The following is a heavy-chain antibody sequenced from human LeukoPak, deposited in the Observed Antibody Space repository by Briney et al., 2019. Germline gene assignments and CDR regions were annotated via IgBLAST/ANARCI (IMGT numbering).Heavy chain of an antibody. CDR2: IYSSGST. D-gene: IGHD3-10*01. V-gene: IGHV3-66*04. J-gene: IGHJ6*01. Sequence: GGSLRLSCAASGFTVSSNYMSWVRQPPGKGLEWVSVIYSSGSTYYSDSAKSRFTISKDNYKHTLYLQMTSLRAADTPVYYCTKHFGSGSYSPIYGMAVWRQGTTVTVPS. CDR3: TKHFGSGSYSPIYGMAV. CDR1: GFTVSSNY.